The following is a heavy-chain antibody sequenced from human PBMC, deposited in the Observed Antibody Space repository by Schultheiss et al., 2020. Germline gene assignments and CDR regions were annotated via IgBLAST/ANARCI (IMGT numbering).Heavy chain of an antibody. D-gene: IGHD3-16*01. J-gene: IGHJ6*02. Sequence: SETLSLTCTVSGGSISSYYWSWIRQPPGKGLEWIGYIYYSGSTYYNPSLKSRVTISVDTSKNQFSLKLSSVTAADTAVYYCARLGNYYGMDVWGQGTTVTVSS. CDR3: ARLGNYYGMDV. CDR1: GGSISSYY. V-gene: IGHV4-59*06. CDR2: IYYSGST.